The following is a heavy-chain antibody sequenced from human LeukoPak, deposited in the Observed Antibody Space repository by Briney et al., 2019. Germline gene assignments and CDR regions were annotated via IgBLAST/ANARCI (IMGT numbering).Heavy chain of an antibody. J-gene: IGHJ4*02. CDR3: ATDRDKITFGGGIVIEGGFDY. CDR1: GFTFSSYA. V-gene: IGHV3-23*01. CDR2: ISGSGGST. Sequence: GGSLRLSCAASGFTFSSYAMSWVRQAPGKGLEWVSAISGSGGSTYYADSVKGRFTISRDNSKNTLYLQMNSLRAEDTAVYYCATDRDKITFGGGIVIEGGFDYWGQGTLVTVSS. D-gene: IGHD3-16*02.